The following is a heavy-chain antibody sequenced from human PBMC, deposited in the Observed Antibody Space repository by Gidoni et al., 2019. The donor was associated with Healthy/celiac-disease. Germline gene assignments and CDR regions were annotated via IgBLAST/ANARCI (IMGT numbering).Heavy chain of an antibody. CDR2: IIPILGIA. V-gene: IGHV1-69*09. Sequence: QVQLVQSGAEVKKPGSSVKVSCKASGGTFSSYAISWVRQAPGQGLEWMGRIIPILGIANYAQKFQGRVTITADKSTSTAYMELSSLRSEDTAVYYCARDRKLSCTNGVCPFDYWGQGTLVTVSS. J-gene: IGHJ4*02. CDR1: GGTFSSYA. D-gene: IGHD2-8*01. CDR3: ARDRKLSCTNGVCPFDY.